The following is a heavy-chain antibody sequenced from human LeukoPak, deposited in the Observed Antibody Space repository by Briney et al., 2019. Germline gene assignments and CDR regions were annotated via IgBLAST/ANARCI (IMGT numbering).Heavy chain of an antibody. J-gene: IGHJ4*02. Sequence: KPSETLSLTCTASGVSISGYYWSWIRQPPGKGLEWIGYIFYSGSTNYNPSLKSRVTISVDTSKNQFSLKLSSVTAADTAVYYCARGEWDLLFDYWGQGTLVTVSS. D-gene: IGHD1-26*01. V-gene: IGHV4-59*01. CDR3: ARGEWDLLFDY. CDR2: IFYSGST. CDR1: GVSISGYY.